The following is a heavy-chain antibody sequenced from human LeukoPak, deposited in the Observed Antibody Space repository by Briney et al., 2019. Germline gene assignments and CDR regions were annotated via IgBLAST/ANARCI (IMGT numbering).Heavy chain of an antibody. J-gene: IGHJ6*03. CDR2: ISGSGGST. D-gene: IGHD4-11*01. CDR1: GFTFSSYA. Sequence: PGRSLRLSCAASGFTFSSYAMSWVRQAPGKGLEWVSAISGSGGSTYYADSVKGRFTISRDNSKNTLYLQMNSLRAEDTAVYYCAKSSITYSNYDLGYYYYMDVWGKGTTVTVSS. CDR3: AKSSITYSNYDLGYYYYMDV. V-gene: IGHV3-23*01.